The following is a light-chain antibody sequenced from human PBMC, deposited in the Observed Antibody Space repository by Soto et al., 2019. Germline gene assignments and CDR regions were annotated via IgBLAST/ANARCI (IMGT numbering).Light chain of an antibody. V-gene: IGLV3-1*01. Sequence: SSELTQPPSVSVSPGQTASVTCSGDKLGDKNVCWYQQKSGQSPVLVIYKDKKRPSGIPERFSGSNSGSTAALTISGTQPMDEAVYYCQVWDTSTVVFGGGTQLTVL. J-gene: IGLJ2*01. CDR1: KLGDKN. CDR3: QVWDTSTVV. CDR2: KDK.